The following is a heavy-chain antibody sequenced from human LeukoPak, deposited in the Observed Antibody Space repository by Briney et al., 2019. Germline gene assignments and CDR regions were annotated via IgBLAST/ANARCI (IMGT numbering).Heavy chain of an antibody. J-gene: IGHJ4*02. D-gene: IGHD3-10*01. CDR2: ISSSSSYI. CDR1: GFTFRSYS. V-gene: IGHV3-21*01. Sequence: GGSLRLSCAASGFTFRSYSMNWVRQAPGKGLEWVSSISSSSSYIYYADSVKGRFTISRDNAKNSLYLQMNSLRAEDTAVYYCAREIFGSGSYPDFWGQGTLVTVSS. CDR3: AREIFGSGSYPDF.